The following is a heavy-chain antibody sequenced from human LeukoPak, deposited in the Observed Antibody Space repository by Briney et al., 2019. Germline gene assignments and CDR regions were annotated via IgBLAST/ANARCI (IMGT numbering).Heavy chain of an antibody. CDR2: FSGSGDST. Sequence: PGGSLRLSCAASGFTFSSYSMNWVRQAPGKGLEWVSAFSGSGDSTYYGDSVKGRFTISRDNSKNTLYLQMNSLRAEDTAVYYCAKTRPLDSSSWSHGDYWGQGTLVTVSS. CDR3: AKTRPLDSSSWSHGDY. J-gene: IGHJ4*02. V-gene: IGHV3-23*01. D-gene: IGHD6-13*01. CDR1: GFTFSSYS.